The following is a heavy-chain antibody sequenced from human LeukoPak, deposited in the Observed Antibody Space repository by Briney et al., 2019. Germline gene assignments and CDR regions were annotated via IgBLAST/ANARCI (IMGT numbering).Heavy chain of an antibody. CDR3: ARDSGGAVLWFGY. J-gene: IGHJ4*02. CDR1: GFSFNNYA. D-gene: IGHD3-10*01. Sequence: GGSLRLSCAASGFSFNNYAMSWVRQAPGKGLVWVSRINSDGSSTSYADSVKGRFTISRDNAKNTLYLQMNSLRAEDTAVYYCARDSGGAVLWFGYWGQGTLVTVSS. CDR2: INSDGSST. V-gene: IGHV3-74*01.